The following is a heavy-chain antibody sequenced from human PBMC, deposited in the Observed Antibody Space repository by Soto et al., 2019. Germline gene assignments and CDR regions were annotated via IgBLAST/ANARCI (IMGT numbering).Heavy chain of an antibody. V-gene: IGHV3-7*05. J-gene: IGHJ5*02. D-gene: IGHD3-10*01. CDR3: ARGGNWIDH. Sequence: EVQLVESGGALVQPGGSLRLSCAASGFTFTNYWMAWVRQAPGKGLEWVSQIDQGGGEKYDVDSVKGRFTNSRDNAKNSLYLQMNRLRAEDTALYYCARGGNWIDHWGQGPLVTVYS. CDR2: IDQGGGEK. CDR1: GFTFTNYW.